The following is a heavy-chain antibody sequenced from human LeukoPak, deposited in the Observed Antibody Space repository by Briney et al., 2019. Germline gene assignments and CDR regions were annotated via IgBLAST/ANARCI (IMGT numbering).Heavy chain of an antibody. CDR3: ARDRGTSGYLP. CDR1: GFTFSSYS. CDR2: ISTSSNTI. Sequence: AGGSLRLSCAASGFTFSSYSMNWVRQAPGKGLEWVSYISTSSNTIHYADSVKGRSTISRDNAKNSLYLQMSSLRDEDTAVYYCARDRGTSGYLPWGQGTLVTVSS. D-gene: IGHD3-22*01. J-gene: IGHJ5*02. V-gene: IGHV3-48*02.